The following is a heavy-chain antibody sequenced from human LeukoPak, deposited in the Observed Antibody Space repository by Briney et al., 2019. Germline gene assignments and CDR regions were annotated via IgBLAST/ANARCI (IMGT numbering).Heavy chain of an antibody. J-gene: IGHJ4*02. V-gene: IGHV1-69*13. CDR3: ATDLGSGYSTRFDY. CDR2: IIPIFGTA. CDR1: GGTFSSYA. D-gene: IGHD3-3*01. Sequence: SVKVSCKASGGTFSSYAISWVRQAPGQGLEWMGGIIPIFGTANYAQKFQGRVTITADESTSTAYMELSSLRSEDTAVYYCATDLGSGYSTRFDYWGQGTLVTVSS.